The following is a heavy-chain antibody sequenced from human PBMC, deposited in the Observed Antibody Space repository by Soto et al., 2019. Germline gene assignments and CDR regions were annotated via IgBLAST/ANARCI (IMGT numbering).Heavy chain of an antibody. CDR3: ARAYCSSTSCRDYYYGMDV. V-gene: IGHV6-1*01. D-gene: IGHD2-2*01. J-gene: IGHJ6*02. CDR1: GGRVCSYSGA. CDR2: TYYRSKWYN. Sequence: SLSYALPGGRVCSYSGASYCIRQSPSRGLEWLGRTYYRSKWYNDYAVSVKSRITINPDTSKNQFSLQLNSVTPEDTAVYYCARAYCSSTSCRDYYYGMDVWGQGTTVTVSS.